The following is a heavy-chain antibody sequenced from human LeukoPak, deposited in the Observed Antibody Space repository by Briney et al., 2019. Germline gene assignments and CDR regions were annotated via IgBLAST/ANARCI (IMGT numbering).Heavy chain of an antibody. Sequence: SQTLSLTCAISGDSVSSNNAAWNWIRQSPSRGLEWLGRTYYRSKWYNDYAVSVKSRITINPDTSKNQFSLQLNSVTPEDTAVYYCARASPRYSSGWPEGNYFDYWGQGTLVTVSS. CDR1: GDSVSSNNAA. CDR3: ARASPRYSSGWPEGNYFDY. CDR2: TYYRSKWYN. J-gene: IGHJ4*02. V-gene: IGHV6-1*01. D-gene: IGHD6-19*01.